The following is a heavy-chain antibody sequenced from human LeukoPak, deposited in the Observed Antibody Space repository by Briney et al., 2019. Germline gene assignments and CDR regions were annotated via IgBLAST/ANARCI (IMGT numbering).Heavy chain of an antibody. CDR2: INPNSGGT. V-gene: IGHV1-2*03. CDR3: ARGYGDNYYDSSGYYFA. Sequence: VASVKVSCKASGYTFTGYYMHWVQQAPGQGLEWMGWINPNSGGTNYAQKFQGRVTMTRDTSISTAYMELSRLRSDDTAVYYCARGYGDNYYDSSGYYFAWGQGTLVTVSS. D-gene: IGHD3-22*01. J-gene: IGHJ5*02. CDR1: GYTFTGYY.